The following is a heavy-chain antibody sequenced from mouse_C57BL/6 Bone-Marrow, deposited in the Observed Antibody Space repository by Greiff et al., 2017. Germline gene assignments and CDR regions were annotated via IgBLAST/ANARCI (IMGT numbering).Heavy chain of an antibody. CDR1: GYTFTSYG. Sequence: VQLQQSGAELVRPWASVTLSCTASGYTFTSYGIRWVQQRPGQGLEWIGEIYPRSGNTYYNEKFRGKTTQTANKSSSTANMELRSVTSEDSAVYFCGREDLDYWGQGTTLTVSS. V-gene: IGHV1-81*01. J-gene: IGHJ2*01. CDR2: IYPRSGNT. CDR3: GREDLDY.